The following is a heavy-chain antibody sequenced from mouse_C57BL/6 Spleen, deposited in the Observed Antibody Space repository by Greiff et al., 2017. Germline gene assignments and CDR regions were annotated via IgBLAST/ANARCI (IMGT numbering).Heavy chain of an antibody. V-gene: IGHV1-9*01. Sequence: VQLQQSGAELMKPGASVKLSCTATGYTFTGYWIEWVKQRPGHGLEWIGEILPGSGSTNSNEKFKGKATVTADTSSNTAYMPLSSLTTEDSSIDDCASRGETGPFAYWGQGTLVTVSA. D-gene: IGHD4-1*01. CDR3: ASRGETGPFAY. CDR1: GYTFTGYW. J-gene: IGHJ3*01. CDR2: ILPGSGST.